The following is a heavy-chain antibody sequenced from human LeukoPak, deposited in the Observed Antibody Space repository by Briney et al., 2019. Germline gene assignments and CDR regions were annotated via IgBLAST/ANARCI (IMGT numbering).Heavy chain of an antibody. CDR2: ISSSSSYI. V-gene: IGHV3-21*01. J-gene: IGHJ4*02. D-gene: IGHD2/OR15-2a*01. CDR3: ARVSLARSPHFDY. CDR1: GFTFSSYS. Sequence: GGSLRLSCAASGFTFSSYSMNWVRQAPGKGLEWVSSISSSSSYIYYADSVKGRFTISRDNAKNSLYLQMNSLRAEDTAVYYCARVSLARSPHFDYWGQGTLVTVSS.